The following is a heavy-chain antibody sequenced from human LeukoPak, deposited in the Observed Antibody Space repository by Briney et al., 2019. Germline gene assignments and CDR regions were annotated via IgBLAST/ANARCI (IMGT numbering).Heavy chain of an antibody. CDR3: ARFMYYYDSSDIPRSYYFDY. V-gene: IGHV4-34*01. Sequence: SETLSLTCAVYGGSFSGYYWSWIRQPPGKGLEWLGEINHSGSTNYNPSLKSRVTISVDTSKNQFSLKLSSVTAADTAVYYCARFMYYYDSSDIPRSYYFDYWGQGTLVTVSS. J-gene: IGHJ4*02. D-gene: IGHD3-22*01. CDR1: GGSFSGYY. CDR2: INHSGST.